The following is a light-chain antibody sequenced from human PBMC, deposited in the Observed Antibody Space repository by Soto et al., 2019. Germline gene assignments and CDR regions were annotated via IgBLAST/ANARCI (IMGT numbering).Light chain of an antibody. CDR2: DVS. V-gene: IGLV2-14*01. CDR3: SSYTSSSTPYV. J-gene: IGLJ1*01. CDR1: SSDVGGYNY. Sequence: QSVLTQPPSVSGSPGQSITISCTGTSSDVGGYNYVSWYQQHPGKAPKLMIYDVSDRPSGVSNRFSGSKAGNTASLTISGLQAEDEADYFCSSYTSSSTPYVFGTGTKLTVL.